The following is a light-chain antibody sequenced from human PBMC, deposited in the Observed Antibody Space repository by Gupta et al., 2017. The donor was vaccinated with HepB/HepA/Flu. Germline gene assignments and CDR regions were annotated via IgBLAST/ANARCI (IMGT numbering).Light chain of an antibody. Sequence: DIQMTQSPSSLSVSVGDRVTITCRASQSISTYLNWYQQKPGKAPSLLIYAASSLQSGVPSRFSGSGSGTDFTLTISSLQPEDFATYYCQQSDSTPPSFGGGTKVEIK. CDR1: QSISTY. J-gene: IGKJ4*01. CDR2: AAS. V-gene: IGKV1-39*01. CDR3: QQSDSTPPS.